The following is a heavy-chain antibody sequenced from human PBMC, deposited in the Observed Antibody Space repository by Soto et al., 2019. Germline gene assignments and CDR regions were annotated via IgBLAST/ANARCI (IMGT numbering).Heavy chain of an antibody. V-gene: IGHV1-69*01. J-gene: IGHJ3*02. CDR1: RGTFSNYA. Sequence: QVQLVQSGAEVRKPGSSVKVSCKASRGTFSNYAINWVRQAPGQGLEWMGGIMPIFGTPNYAQKFQGRVTIIADESTSTAYMELSSLSSEDTAMYYCARVGQGGSSSEAPSEIWGQGTMVTVSS. CDR2: IMPIFGTP. D-gene: IGHD1-26*01. CDR3: ARVGQGGSSSEAPSEI.